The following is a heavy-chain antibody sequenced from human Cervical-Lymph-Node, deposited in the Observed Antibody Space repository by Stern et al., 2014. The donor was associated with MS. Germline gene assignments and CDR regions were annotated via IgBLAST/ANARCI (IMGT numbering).Heavy chain of an antibody. Sequence: GSXXXXPGASVKISCKASGYTXXXXPINWVRQAPGQGIEWMGWINTNTGNPTYAQGFTGRFVFSLDTSVSTAFVQISSLKAEDTAVYYCAREGRGTYRVRVSYFDPWGQGTLVTVSS. CDR2: INTNTGNP. J-gene: IGHJ5*02. D-gene: IGHD2-15*01. V-gene: IGHV7-4-1*02. CDR3: AREGRGTYRVRVSYFDP. CDR1: GYTXXXXP.